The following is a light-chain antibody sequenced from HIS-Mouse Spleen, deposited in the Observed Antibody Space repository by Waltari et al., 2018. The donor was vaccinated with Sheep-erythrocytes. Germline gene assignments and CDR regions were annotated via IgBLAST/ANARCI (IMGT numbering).Light chain of an antibody. Sequence: DIVMTQSPLSLRVTPGEPASISCRSSQSLLHSNGYNYLDWYLQKPGQSPQLLIYLGSNRASGVPDRFSGSGSGTDFTLKISRVEAEDVGVYYCMQALQTQYTFGQGTKLEIK. CDR3: MQALQTQYT. CDR1: QSLLHSNGYNY. J-gene: IGKJ2*01. CDR2: LGS. V-gene: IGKV2-28*01.